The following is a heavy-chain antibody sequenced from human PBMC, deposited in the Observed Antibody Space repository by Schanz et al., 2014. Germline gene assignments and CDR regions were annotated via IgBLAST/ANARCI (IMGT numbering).Heavy chain of an antibody. CDR2: IGGSGDST. V-gene: IGHV3-23*04. D-gene: IGHD3-9*01. CDR3: AKHIRSLTGNDY. CDR1: GFTFSNHA. Sequence: VPLAESGGGLVQPGGSLRLSCAASGFTFSNHALSWVRQAPGKGLEWVSGIGGSGDSTHYADSVKGRFIISRDNSKNTLYLQVNSLRAEDTAVYYCAKHIRSLTGNDYWGQGTLVTVSS. J-gene: IGHJ4*02.